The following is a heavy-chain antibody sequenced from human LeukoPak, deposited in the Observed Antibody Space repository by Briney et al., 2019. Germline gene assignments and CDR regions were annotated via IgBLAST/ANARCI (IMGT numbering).Heavy chain of an antibody. CDR2: IYHSGNT. V-gene: IGHV4-38-2*02. CDR3: ARGVGYYDILTGYYNIGVNWFDP. D-gene: IGHD3-9*01. J-gene: IGHJ5*02. CDR1: GYSISSGYY. Sequence: SETLSLTCTVSGYSISSGYYWGWIRQPPGKGLEWIGSIYHSGNTYYSPSLKSRVTISVDTSKNQFSLKLSSVTAADTAVYYCARGVGYYDILTGYYNIGVNWFDPWGQGTLVTVSS.